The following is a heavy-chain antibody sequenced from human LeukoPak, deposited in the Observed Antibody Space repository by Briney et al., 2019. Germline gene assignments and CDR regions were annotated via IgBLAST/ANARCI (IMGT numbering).Heavy chain of an antibody. J-gene: IGHJ6*03. CDR1: GDSISSYY. CDR2: IYYSGST. Sequence: SETLSLTCTVSGDSISSYYWNWLRQPPGKGLEWIGYIYYSGSTNYNPSLKSRVTISVDTSKNQFSLKLSSVTTADTAVYYCARTTEGGYTYDYFYYYYMDVWGKGTTVTISS. CDR3: ARTTEGGYTYDYFYYYYMDV. D-gene: IGHD5-18*01. V-gene: IGHV4-59*12.